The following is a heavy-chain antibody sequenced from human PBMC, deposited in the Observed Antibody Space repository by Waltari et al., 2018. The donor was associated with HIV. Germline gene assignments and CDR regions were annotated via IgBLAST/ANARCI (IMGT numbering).Heavy chain of an antibody. CDR1: GFTFSSYW. V-gene: IGHV3-74*01. D-gene: IGHD3-9*01. CDR3: ARDLVVLRYFDWLSTYFDY. J-gene: IGHJ4*02. CDR2: IKSDGTIT. Sequence: EVQLVESGGGLVQPGGSLRLSCAASGFTFSSYWMHWVRQAPGKGLVWFSRIKSDGTITTYADSVKGRFTISRDNAKNTLFLQMNSLRAEDTAIYYCARDLVVLRYFDWLSTYFDYWGQGTLVTVSS.